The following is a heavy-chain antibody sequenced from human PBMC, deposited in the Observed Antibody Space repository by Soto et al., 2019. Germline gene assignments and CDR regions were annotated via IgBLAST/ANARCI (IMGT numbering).Heavy chain of an antibody. CDR1: GGSISSYY. CDR3: ARGGRSITMIVVAIYYGMDV. D-gene: IGHD3-22*01. Sequence: PSETLSLTCTVSGGSISSYYWSWIRQPPGKGLEWIGYIYYSGSTNYNPSLKSRVTISVDTSKNQFSLKLSSVTAADTAVYYCARGGRSITMIVVAIYYGMDVWGQGTTVT. V-gene: IGHV4-59*08. CDR2: IYYSGST. J-gene: IGHJ6*02.